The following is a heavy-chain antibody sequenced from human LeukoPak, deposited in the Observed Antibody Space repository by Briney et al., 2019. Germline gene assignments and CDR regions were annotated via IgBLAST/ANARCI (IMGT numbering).Heavy chain of an antibody. J-gene: IGHJ4*02. CDR2: INDNGGQR. CDR1: GLAFNNYA. V-gene: IGHV3-23*01. Sequence: GGSLRLSCAAPGLAFNNYAMTWVRQAPGKGLEWVSNINDNGGQRHYADSVKGRFTISRDNSKNTLFLQMDSLRAEDTAVYYCAKTQWKVGATDYFDYWGQGILVTVSS. CDR3: AKTQWKVGATDYFDY. D-gene: IGHD1-26*01.